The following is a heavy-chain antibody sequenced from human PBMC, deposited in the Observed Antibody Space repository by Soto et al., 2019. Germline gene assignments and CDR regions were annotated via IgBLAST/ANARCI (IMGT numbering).Heavy chain of an antibody. Sequence: EVQLVESGGGLVQPGGSLRLSCAASGFTVSSNYMSWVRQAPGKGLEWVSVIYSGGSTYYADSVKGRFTISRHSSENTVYLQIDSLRAEDTAVYYCTRDLRYCSSSSCYNFYYYMDVWGKGTTVTVSS. CDR2: IYSGGST. V-gene: IGHV3-53*04. CDR1: GFTVSSNY. CDR3: TRDLRYCSSSSCYNFYYYMDV. D-gene: IGHD2-2*02. J-gene: IGHJ6*03.